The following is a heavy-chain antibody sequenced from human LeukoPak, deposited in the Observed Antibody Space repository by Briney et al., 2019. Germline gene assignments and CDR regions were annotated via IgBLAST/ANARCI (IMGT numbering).Heavy chain of an antibody. CDR2: INSDGSST. Sequence: GGSLRLSCAASGFTFSSYWMHWVRQAPGKGLVWVSRINSDGSSTSYADSVKGRFTISRDNAKNSLYLQMNSLRAEDTAVYYCARGNSSSWYELDYWGQGTLVTVSS. J-gene: IGHJ4*02. V-gene: IGHV3-74*01. CDR3: ARGNSSSWYELDY. D-gene: IGHD6-13*01. CDR1: GFTFSSYW.